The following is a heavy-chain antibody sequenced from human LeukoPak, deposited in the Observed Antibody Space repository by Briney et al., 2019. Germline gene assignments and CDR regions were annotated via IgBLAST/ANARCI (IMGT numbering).Heavy chain of an antibody. V-gene: IGHV3-30-3*01. CDR2: ISYDGSNK. J-gene: IGHJ6*02. Sequence: GGSLRLSCAASGFTFSSYAMHWVRQAPGKGLEWVAVISYDGSNKYYADPVKGRFTISRDNSKNTLYLQMNSLRAEDTAVYYCARDTYYYGMDVWGQGTTVTVSS. CDR1: GFTFSSYA. CDR3: ARDTYYYGMDV.